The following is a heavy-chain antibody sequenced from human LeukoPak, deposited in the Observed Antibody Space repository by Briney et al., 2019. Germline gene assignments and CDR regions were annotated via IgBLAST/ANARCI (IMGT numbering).Heavy chain of an antibody. CDR1: GFTFSDYY. CDR3: ARPEATGDWFDP. V-gene: IGHV3-11*01. Sequence: PGGSLRLSCAASGFTFSDYYMTWIRQAPGKGLEWVSYISSSGSTIYYADSVKGRFTISRDNAKNSLYLQMNSLRAEDTAVYYCARPEATGDWFDPWGQGTLVTVSS. J-gene: IGHJ5*02. D-gene: IGHD5-12*01. CDR2: ISSSGSTI.